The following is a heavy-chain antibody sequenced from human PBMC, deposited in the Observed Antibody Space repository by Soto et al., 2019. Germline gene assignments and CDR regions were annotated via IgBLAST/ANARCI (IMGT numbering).Heavy chain of an antibody. CDR3: ASKDYGDSGWFDP. J-gene: IGHJ5*02. Sequence: QVQLQESGPGLTKPSGTLSLTCAVSGGSISSSKWWSWVRQPPGKGLEWIGEIYHSGSTNYNSSLKSRVTXSXDTXQHQFSLKLSSVTAADTAVYFCASKDYGDSGWFDPWGQGTLVTVSS. V-gene: IGHV4-4*02. D-gene: IGHD4-17*01. CDR1: GGSISSSKW. CDR2: IYHSGST.